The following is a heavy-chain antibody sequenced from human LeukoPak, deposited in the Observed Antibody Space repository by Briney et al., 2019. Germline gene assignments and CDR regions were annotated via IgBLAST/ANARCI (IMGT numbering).Heavy chain of an antibody. CDR3: ARVIYCRRTSCDWFAP. V-gene: IGHV3-21*01. Sequence: GGSLRLSCAASGFTFSSYRMNWVRQAPGKGLECVSSISSSSSHIYYADSVKGRFTISRDNAKNSLYLQMNRLSVEVTSVYYWARVIYCRRTSCDWFAPWGQGTLVTVSS. CDR1: GFTFSSYR. D-gene: IGHD2-2*01. CDR2: ISSSSSHI. J-gene: IGHJ5*02.